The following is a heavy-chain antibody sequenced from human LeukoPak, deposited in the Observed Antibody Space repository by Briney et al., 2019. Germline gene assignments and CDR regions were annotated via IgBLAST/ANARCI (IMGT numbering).Heavy chain of an antibody. D-gene: IGHD3-10*01. CDR3: AKAILLWFGELTDDAFDI. Sequence: PGGSLRLSCAASGFTFDDYAMHWVRHAPGKGLEWVSGISWNSGSIGYADSVKGRFTISRDNAKNSLYLQMNSLRAEDTALYYCAKAILLWFGELTDDAFDIGGQGTMVTVSS. V-gene: IGHV3-9*01. CDR2: ISWNSGSI. CDR1: GFTFDDYA. J-gene: IGHJ3*02.